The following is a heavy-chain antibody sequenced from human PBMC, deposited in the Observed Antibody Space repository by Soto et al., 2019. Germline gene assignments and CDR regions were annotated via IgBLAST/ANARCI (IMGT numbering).Heavy chain of an antibody. CDR3: AQVGEYPREPFDY. D-gene: IGHD4-17*01. J-gene: IGHJ4*02. CDR1: GFTFSSYA. V-gene: IGHV3-23*01. CDR2: IRGSGGST. Sequence: EVQLLESGGGLVQPGGSLRLSCAASGFTFSSYAMSWVRQAPGKGLEWVSAIRGSGGSTYYAATVKGRFTISRDNSKNTLYRQMNSLRAEDTAVYYCAQVGEYPREPFDYSGQGTLVTVSS.